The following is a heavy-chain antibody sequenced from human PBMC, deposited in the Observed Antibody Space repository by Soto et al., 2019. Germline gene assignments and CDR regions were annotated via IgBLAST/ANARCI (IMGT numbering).Heavy chain of an antibody. V-gene: IGHV3-7*01. CDR3: ARGGVYSTSSRPRFYYYAMDV. CDR1: GISFSDYW. Sequence: EVQLVESGGGLVQPGGSLRLSCADSGISFSDYWMTWVRQAPGKGLEWVASIKQDGSEKSYVDSVEGRFTISRDNAKNSLYLQMDSLRVGDTAVYYCARGGVYSTSSRPRFYYYAMDVWGQGTTVTVSS. CDR2: IKQDGSEK. J-gene: IGHJ6*02. D-gene: IGHD6-6*01.